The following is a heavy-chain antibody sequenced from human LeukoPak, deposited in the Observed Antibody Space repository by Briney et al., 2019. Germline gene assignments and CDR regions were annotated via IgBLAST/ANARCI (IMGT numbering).Heavy chain of an antibody. CDR3: ARGPIQPDDAFDI. V-gene: IGHV3-74*01. CDR2: INSDGSST. Sequence: GGSPRLSCAASGFTFSSYAMSWVRQAPGKGLVWVSRINSDGSSTSYADSVKGRFTISRDNAKNTLYLQMNSLRAEDTAVYYCARGPIQPDDAFDIWGQGTMVTVSS. CDR1: GFTFSSYA. J-gene: IGHJ3*02.